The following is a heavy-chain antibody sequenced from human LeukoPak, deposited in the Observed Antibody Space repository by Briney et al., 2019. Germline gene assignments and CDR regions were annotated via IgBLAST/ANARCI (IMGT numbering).Heavy chain of an antibody. V-gene: IGHV4-59*01. Sequence: SETLSLTCTVSGGSISSYYWSWIRQPPGKGLEWIGYIYYSGSTNYNPSLKSRVTISVDTSKNQFSLKLSSVTAADTAVYYCARDRYYYDSSGYRFFDYWGQGTLVTVSS. D-gene: IGHD3-22*01. CDR3: ARDRYYYDSSGYRFFDY. CDR2: IYYSGST. CDR1: GGSISSYY. J-gene: IGHJ4*02.